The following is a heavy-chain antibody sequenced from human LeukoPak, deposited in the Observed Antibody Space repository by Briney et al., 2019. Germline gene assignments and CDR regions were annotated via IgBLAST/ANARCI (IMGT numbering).Heavy chain of an antibody. CDR1: GGSISSSNW. CDR3: AQDIAWGAFEH. D-gene: IGHD7-27*01. Sequence: SETLSLTCAVSGGSISSSNWWSWVRQPPGKGLEWIGEIYHSGSTNYNPSLKSRVTISVDKSKNQFSLKLSSVTAADTALYYCAQDIAWGAFEHWGQGTLVTVSS. V-gene: IGHV4-4*02. J-gene: IGHJ4*02. CDR2: IYHSGST.